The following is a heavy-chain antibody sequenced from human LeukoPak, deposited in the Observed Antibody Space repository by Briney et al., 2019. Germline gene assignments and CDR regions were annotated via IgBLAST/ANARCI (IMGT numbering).Heavy chain of an antibody. CDR1: GFTFSSYA. CDR2: ISGSGGST. J-gene: IGHJ4*02. V-gene: IGHV3-23*01. D-gene: IGHD3-22*01. CDR3: AKDYYYDSSGYYRLFY. Sequence: GGSLRLSCAASGFTFSSYAMSWVRQAPGKGLEWVSAISGSGGSTYYADSVKGRFTISRDNSKNTLYLQMNSLRAEDTAVYYCAKDYYYDSSGYYRLFYWGQGTLVTVSS.